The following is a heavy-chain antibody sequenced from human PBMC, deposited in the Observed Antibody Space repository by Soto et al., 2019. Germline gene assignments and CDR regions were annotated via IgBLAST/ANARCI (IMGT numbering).Heavy chain of an antibody. J-gene: IGHJ4*02. CDR3: AVTRYNDAATYDH. CDR1: GYSISTGYY. V-gene: IGHV4-38-2*01. CDR2: IYYTGST. Sequence: KASETLSLTCAVSGYSISTGYYWAWIRQPPGEGLEWIGNIYYTGSTYYNPSLKSRVTISLGTSRNQFSLRLKSVTAADTAVYYCAVTRYNDAATYDHWGQGSLVTVSS. D-gene: IGHD3-22*01.